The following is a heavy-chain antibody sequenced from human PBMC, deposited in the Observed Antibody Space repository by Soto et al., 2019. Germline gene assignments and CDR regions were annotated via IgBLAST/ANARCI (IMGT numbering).Heavy chain of an antibody. CDR2: VHYSGDT. Sequence: QVQLQESGPGLVKPSETLSLTCTVSGGSIGSHYWSWVRQPPGKGLEWIGFVHYSGDTHYNPSLESLVTMSVDTSKSKFSLKLSSVTAADTAVYYCARRHSGTQERGAFDIWGQGTVVAVSS. CDR3: ARRHSGTQERGAFDI. J-gene: IGHJ3*02. V-gene: IGHV4-59*08. CDR1: GGSIGSHY. D-gene: IGHD6-13*01.